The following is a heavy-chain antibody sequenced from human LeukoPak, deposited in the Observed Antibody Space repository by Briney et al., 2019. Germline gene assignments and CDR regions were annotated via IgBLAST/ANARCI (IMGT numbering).Heavy chain of an antibody. D-gene: IGHD3-3*01. Sequence: GGSLRLSSAASGFTFSSYAMSWVRQAPGKGLEWVSAISGSGGSTYYADSVKGRFTISRDNSKNTLYLQMNSLRAEDTAVYYCAKDEVVPETYYDFWSGYYTGRYFQHWGQGTLVTVSS. CDR2: ISGSGGST. V-gene: IGHV3-23*01. CDR3: AKDEVVPETYYDFWSGYYTGRYFQH. J-gene: IGHJ1*01. CDR1: GFTFSSYA.